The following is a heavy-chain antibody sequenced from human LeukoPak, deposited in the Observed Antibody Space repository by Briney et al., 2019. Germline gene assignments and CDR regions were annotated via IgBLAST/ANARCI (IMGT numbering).Heavy chain of an antibody. D-gene: IGHD5-24*01. CDR1: GGTFSSYA. J-gene: IGHJ6*03. CDR3: AGSLEMATRGLRYYYYMDV. Sequence: SVKVSCKASGGTFSSYAISWVRQAPGQGLEWMGGIIPIFGTANYAQKFQGRVTITTDESTSTAYMELSSLRSEDTAVYYCAGSLEMATRGLRYYYYMDVWGKGTTVTVSS. V-gene: IGHV1-69*05. CDR2: IIPIFGTA.